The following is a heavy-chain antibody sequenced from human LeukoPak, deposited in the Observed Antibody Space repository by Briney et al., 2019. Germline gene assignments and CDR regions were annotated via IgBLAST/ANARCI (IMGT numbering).Heavy chain of an antibody. V-gene: IGHV4-39*01. CDR2: IHYSGST. J-gene: IGHJ4*02. CDR1: GDSISSSSYY. D-gene: IGHD3-10*01. CDR3: ARHHIALYGSGSYYFDT. Sequence: SETLSLTCGVSGDSISSSSYYWGWIRQSPGKGLEWIASIHYSGSTYYNPSLKSRVTISVDMSKNLFSLQLSSVTAADTAVYYCARHHIALYGSGSYYFDTWGQGTLVTVSS.